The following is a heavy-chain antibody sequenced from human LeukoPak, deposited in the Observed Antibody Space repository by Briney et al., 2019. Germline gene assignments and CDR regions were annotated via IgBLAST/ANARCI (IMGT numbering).Heavy chain of an antibody. D-gene: IGHD3-16*01. CDR1: GFTFSSFA. V-gene: IGHV3-48*01. Sequence: LGGSLRLSCAASGFTFSSFAMNWVRQAPGKGLEWLSYISVGSGTIYYADSVKGRFTISRDNAKNSLYLQMNSLRAEDTAVYYCARGRFSKSSNCFDPWGQGTLVTVSS. CDR2: ISVGSGTI. CDR3: ARGRFSKSSNCFDP. J-gene: IGHJ5*02.